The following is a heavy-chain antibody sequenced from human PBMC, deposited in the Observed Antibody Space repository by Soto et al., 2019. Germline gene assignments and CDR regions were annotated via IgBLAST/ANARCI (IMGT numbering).Heavy chain of an antibody. D-gene: IGHD1-26*01. CDR3: ARWVGASNWFDP. Sequence: QVQLVQSGAEVKEPGASVKVSCKASGYTFTGYHIHWVRQAPGQVLEWMGWINTNRGDPNYAQKFQGWVTMTRDTSINTAYVQLSRLRSDDTAVYYCARWVGASNWFDPWGQGTLVTVSS. CDR1: GYTFTGYH. J-gene: IGHJ5*02. V-gene: IGHV1-2*04. CDR2: INTNRGDP.